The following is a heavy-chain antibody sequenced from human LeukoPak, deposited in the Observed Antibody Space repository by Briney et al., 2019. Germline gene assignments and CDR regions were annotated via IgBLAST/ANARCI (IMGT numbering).Heavy chain of an antibody. Sequence: PSETLSLTGTVSGGSISSYYWSWIRQPPGKGLEWIGYIYYSGSTNYNPSLKSRVTISVDTSKNQFSLKLSSVTAADTAVYYCARHLMYYYGSGSYYNGYHDAFDIWGQGTMVTVSS. CDR2: IYYSGST. V-gene: IGHV4-59*08. CDR3: ARHLMYYYGSGSYYNGYHDAFDI. J-gene: IGHJ3*02. CDR1: GGSISSYY. D-gene: IGHD3-10*01.